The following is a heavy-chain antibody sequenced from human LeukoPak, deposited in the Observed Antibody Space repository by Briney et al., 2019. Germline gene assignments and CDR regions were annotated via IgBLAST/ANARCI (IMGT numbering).Heavy chain of an antibody. V-gene: IGHV4-4*02. D-gene: IGHD2-21*02. CDR2: IYHSGST. CDR3: ARRTKHCSGGDCSSRIIDY. J-gene: IGHJ4*02. Sequence: KPSGTLSLTCAVSGGSINSSIWWSWVRQPPGKGLEWIGEIYHSGSTYYNPSLKSRVAISVDMSENLFSLKLTSVTAADTAVYYCARRTKHCSGGDCSSRIIDYWGQGALVTVSS. CDR1: GGSINSSIW.